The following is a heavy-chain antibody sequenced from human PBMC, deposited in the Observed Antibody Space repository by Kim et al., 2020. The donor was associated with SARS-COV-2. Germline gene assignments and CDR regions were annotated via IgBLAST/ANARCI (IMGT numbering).Heavy chain of an antibody. CDR2: FYYGGST. V-gene: IGHV4-39*01. CDR1: GASISSGNYY. CDR3: ARFPAPYNSGTFETH. J-gene: IGHJ4*02. D-gene: IGHD6-25*01. Sequence: SETLSLTCTVSGASISSGNYYWGLIRRPPGKGLEWIGSFYYGGSTYYNPSLKSRVAMSVDTSKKQFFLKMKPVTAADTGLYYCARFPAPYNSGTFETHWGQGTLVTVSS.